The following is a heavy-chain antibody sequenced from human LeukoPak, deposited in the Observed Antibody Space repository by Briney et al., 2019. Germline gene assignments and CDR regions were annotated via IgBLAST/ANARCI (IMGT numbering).Heavy chain of an antibody. D-gene: IGHD3-22*01. J-gene: IGHJ4*02. CDR1: GFTFSSYS. CDR3: ARARGYYYDSSAPTHFDY. V-gene: IGHV3-21*01. CDR2: ISSSSSYI. Sequence: GGSLRLSCAAPGFTFSSYSMNWVRQAPGKGLEWVSSISSSSSYIYYADSVKGRFTISRDNAKNSLYLQMNSLRAEDTAVYYCARARGYYYDSSAPTHFDYWGQGTLVTVSS.